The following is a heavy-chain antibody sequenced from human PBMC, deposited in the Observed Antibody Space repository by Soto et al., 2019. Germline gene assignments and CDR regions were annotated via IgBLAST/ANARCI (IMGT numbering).Heavy chain of an antibody. D-gene: IGHD3-22*01. Sequence: GESLKISCKGSGYSFTSYWIGWVRQMPGRGLEWMGIIYPGDSDTRYSPSFQGQVTISADKSISTAYLQWSTLKASDTAMYYCGRQYYYDSSGYYQTFYIWGQGTMVTVSS. J-gene: IGHJ3*02. V-gene: IGHV5-51*01. CDR1: GYSFTSYW. CDR2: IYPGDSDT. CDR3: GRQYYYDSSGYYQTFYI.